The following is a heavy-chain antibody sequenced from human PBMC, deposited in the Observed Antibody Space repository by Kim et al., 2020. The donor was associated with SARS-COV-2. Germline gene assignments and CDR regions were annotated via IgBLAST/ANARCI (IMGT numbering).Heavy chain of an antibody. CDR3: ARGMTTVVSDAFDI. CDR1: GYTFTGYY. J-gene: IGHJ3*02. V-gene: IGHV1-2*06. CDR2: INPNSGGT. Sequence: ASVKVSCKTSGYTFTGYYMHWVRQAPGQGLEWMGRINPNSGGTNYAQKFQGRVTMTRDTSISTAYMELSRLRSDDTAVYYCARGMTTVVSDAFDIWGQGTMVTVSS. D-gene: IGHD4-17*01.